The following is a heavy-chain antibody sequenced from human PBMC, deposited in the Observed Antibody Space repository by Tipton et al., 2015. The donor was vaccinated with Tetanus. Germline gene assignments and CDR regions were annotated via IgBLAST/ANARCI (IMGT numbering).Heavy chain of an antibody. Sequence: SWIRQPPGKGLEWIGYIYFTGTTYYNPSLESRLTISIDTSKNQFSLELTSVTAADTAVYYCARDSYYSSRWSFADYWGQGTLVTVSS. V-gene: IGHV4-30-4*01. CDR3: ARDSYYSSRWSFADY. D-gene: IGHD3-22*01. CDR2: IYFTGTT. J-gene: IGHJ4*02.